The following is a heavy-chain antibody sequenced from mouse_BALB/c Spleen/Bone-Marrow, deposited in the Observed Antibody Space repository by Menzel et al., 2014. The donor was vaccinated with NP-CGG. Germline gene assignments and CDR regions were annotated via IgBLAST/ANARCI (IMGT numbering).Heavy chain of an antibody. V-gene: IGHV1-69*02. D-gene: IGHD1-1*01. CDR3: ARRNYYGSHYWYFDV. CDR1: GYTFTIYW. J-gene: IGHJ1*01. Sequence: QVQLQQSGAELVKPGASVKLSCKASGYTFTIYWMHWVKQRPGQGLEWIGEIDPSDSDDNYNQKFKGKATLTVDKSSTTAYMQLSSLTSEDSAVYYCARRNYYGSHYWYFDVWGAGTTVTVSS. CDR2: IDPSDSDD.